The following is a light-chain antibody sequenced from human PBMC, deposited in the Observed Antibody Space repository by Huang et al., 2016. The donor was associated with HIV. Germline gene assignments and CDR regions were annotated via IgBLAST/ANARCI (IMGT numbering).Light chain of an antibody. V-gene: IGKV3-11*01. J-gene: IGKJ5*01. Sequence: ETVLTQSPDTLSLSPGERAILFCRASQSVVNLAWYTHKVGQAPRLLIYDASNRASGRPARFSGSGSGTGFTLTVNILEPEDSAVYYCQQRSAWPPITFGQGTRLEIK. CDR1: QSVVN. CDR3: QQRSAWPPIT. CDR2: DAS.